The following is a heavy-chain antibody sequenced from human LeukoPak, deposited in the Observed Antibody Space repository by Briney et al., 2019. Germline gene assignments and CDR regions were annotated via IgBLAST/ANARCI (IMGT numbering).Heavy chain of an antibody. CDR3: ARSSYSSSWYSDY. CDR2: IYYSGST. D-gene: IGHD6-13*01. Sequence: PSETLSLTCTVSGGSISSSSYYWGWIRQPPGKGLEWIGSIYYSGSTNYNPSLKSRVTISVDTSKNQFSLKLSSVTAADTAVYYCARSSYSSSWYSDYWGQGTLVTVSS. CDR1: GGSISSSSYY. V-gene: IGHV4-39*07. J-gene: IGHJ4*02.